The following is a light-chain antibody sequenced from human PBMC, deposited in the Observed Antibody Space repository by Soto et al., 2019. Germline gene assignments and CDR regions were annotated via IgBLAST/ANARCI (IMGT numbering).Light chain of an antibody. CDR1: QSVSSSY. Sequence: EVVLTPAPGTLSLSPGERPPLPCRASQSVSSSYLAWYQQKPGQGPRXXIYGASSRATGIPDRFSGSGSGTDFTLTISRLEPEDFAVYDCQQYGSSPLTFGGGTKVDIK. CDR3: QQYGSSPLT. J-gene: IGKJ4*01. CDR2: GAS. V-gene: IGKV3-20*01.